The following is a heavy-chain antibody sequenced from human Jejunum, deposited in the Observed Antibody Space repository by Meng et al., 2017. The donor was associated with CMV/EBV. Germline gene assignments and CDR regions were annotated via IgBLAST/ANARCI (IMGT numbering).Heavy chain of an antibody. J-gene: IGHJ6*02. CDR2: IIHSGST. V-gene: IGHV4-59*01. Sequence: VSGASFSNYYWSWIRKPPGGGLEWIGFIIHSGSTTYNPSLESRITISVDTSKNQFSLKLSSVTAADTAIYYCARTDYYSYYGMDVWGQGTTVTVSS. CDR1: GASFSNYY. CDR3: ARTDYYSYYGMDV.